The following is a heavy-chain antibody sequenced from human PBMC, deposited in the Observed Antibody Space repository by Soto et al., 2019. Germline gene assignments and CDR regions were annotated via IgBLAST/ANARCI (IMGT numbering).Heavy chain of an antibody. CDR3: ARDRNYDMDV. V-gene: IGHV3-21*01. Sequence: EVQLVESGGGLIQPGGSLRLSCAASGFTVSSNYKMNWVRQAPGKGLEWVSSINSASNYLYYADSVKGRFTVSRDNAKNSLYLQMNSLRAEDTAVYYCARDRNYDMDVWGQGTTVTVSS. CDR2: INSASNYL. J-gene: IGHJ6*02. CDR1: GFTVSSNYK.